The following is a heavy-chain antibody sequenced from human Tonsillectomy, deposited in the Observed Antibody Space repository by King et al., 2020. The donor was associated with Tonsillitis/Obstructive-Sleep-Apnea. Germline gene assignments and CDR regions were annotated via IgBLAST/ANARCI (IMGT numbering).Heavy chain of an antibody. CDR2: TYYRSKWYN. D-gene: IGHD2-2*01. Sequence: VQLQQSGPGLVKPSQTLSLTCAISGDSVSSNSATWNWIRQSPSRGLEWLGRTYYRSKWYNDYAVSVKSRITISTDTSKNQFSLQRNSVTPEDTAGYDCARAATHSCSRTACYAYGLDVWGQGTTVTVSS. CDR3: ARAATHSCSRTACYAYGLDV. V-gene: IGHV6-1*01. CDR1: GDSVSSNSAT. J-gene: IGHJ6*02.